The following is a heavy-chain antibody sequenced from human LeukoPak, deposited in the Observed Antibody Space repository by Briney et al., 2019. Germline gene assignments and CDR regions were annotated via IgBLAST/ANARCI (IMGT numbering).Heavy chain of an antibody. CDR1: GFTFGDYA. CDR2: IRSKAYGGTT. Sequence: GGSLRLSCTASGFTFGDYAMSWFRQAPGKGLEWVGFIRSKAYGGTTEYAASVKGRFTISRDDAKNSLYLQMNSLRAEDTAVYYCARDLYYYGSGNYVPGFPDYWGQGTLVTVSS. CDR3: ARDLYYYGSGNYVPGFPDY. J-gene: IGHJ4*02. D-gene: IGHD3-10*01. V-gene: IGHV3-49*03.